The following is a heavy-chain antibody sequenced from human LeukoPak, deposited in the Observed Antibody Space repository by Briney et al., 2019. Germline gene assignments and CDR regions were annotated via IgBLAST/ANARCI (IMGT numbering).Heavy chain of an antibody. CDR2: ISYDGSNK. V-gene: IGHV3-30*18. CDR1: GFTFSSYG. D-gene: IGHD6-19*01. Sequence: PGGSLRLSCAASGFTFSSYGMHWVRQAPGKGLEWVAVISYDGSNKYYADSVKGRFTISRDNSKNTLYLQMNSLRAEDTAVYYCAKDSGSSGWYGGYYFDYWGQGTLVTVSS. J-gene: IGHJ4*02. CDR3: AKDSGSSGWYGGYYFDY.